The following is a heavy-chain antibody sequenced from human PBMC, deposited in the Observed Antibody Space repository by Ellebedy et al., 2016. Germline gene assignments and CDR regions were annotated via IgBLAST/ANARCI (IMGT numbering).Heavy chain of an antibody. CDR3: ARGSQKYQLLWNAFDI. D-gene: IGHD2-2*01. J-gene: IGHJ3*02. V-gene: IGHV1-69*13. CDR1: GGTFSSYA. CDR2: IIPIFGTA. Sequence: SVKVSXXASGGTFSSYAISWVRQAPGQGLEWMGGIIPIFGTANYAQKFQGRVTITADESTSTAYMELSSLRSEDTAVYYCARGSQKYQLLWNAFDIWGQGTMVTVSS.